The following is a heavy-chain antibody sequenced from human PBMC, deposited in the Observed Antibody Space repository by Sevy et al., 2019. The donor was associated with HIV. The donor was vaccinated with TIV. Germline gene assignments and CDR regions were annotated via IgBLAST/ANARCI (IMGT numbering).Heavy chain of an antibody. J-gene: IGHJ6*02. CDR3: ARDRYYDASGYYYYYYGMDV. CDR1: GFTVSGNY. Sequence: GALRLSCEASGFTVSGNYMAWVRLAPGKGLEWVSLIDSGGSTYYADSVKGRFTISRDNAKNTLYLQMNPLRAEDTAVYFCARDRYYDASGYYYYYYGMDVWGQGTTVTVSS. D-gene: IGHD3-22*01. CDR2: IDSGGST. V-gene: IGHV3-66*01.